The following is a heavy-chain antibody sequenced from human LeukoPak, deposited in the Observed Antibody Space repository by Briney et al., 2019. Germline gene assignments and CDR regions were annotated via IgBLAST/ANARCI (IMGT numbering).Heavy chain of an antibody. D-gene: IGHD3-16*01. CDR3: AKRGEKPRPHYFDY. J-gene: IGHJ4*02. CDR1: GFTFTSYG. V-gene: IGHV3-30*18. Sequence: PGTSLRLSCAASGFTFTSYGMHWLRQAPGKGLEWVALITYDGYYKYYSDSVKGRFTISSDTSKNTMYLQMNSLRAEDTAVYYCAKRGEKPRPHYFDYWGQGTLVTGSS. CDR2: ITYDGYYK.